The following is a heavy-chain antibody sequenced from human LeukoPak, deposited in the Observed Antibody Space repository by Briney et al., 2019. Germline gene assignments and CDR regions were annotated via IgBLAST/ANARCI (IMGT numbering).Heavy chain of an antibody. CDR1: GFTFSSYA. CDR2: ISGSGSSM. J-gene: IGHJ4*02. V-gene: IGHV3-23*01. CDR3: AKGAYYDSSGYYYFDY. D-gene: IGHD3-22*01. Sequence: GSLRLSCATSGFTFSSYAMTWVRQAPGKGLEWVSGISGSGSSMYYPDSVKGRFTISRDNSKNTLYLQMSSLRADDTAVYYCAKGAYYDSSGYYYFDYWGQGTLVTVSS.